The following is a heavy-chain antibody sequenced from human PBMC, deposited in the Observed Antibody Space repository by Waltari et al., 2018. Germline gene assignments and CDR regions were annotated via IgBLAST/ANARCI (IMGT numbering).Heavy chain of an antibody. V-gene: IGHV3-21*01. Sequence: EVQLVESGGGLVKPGGSLRLSCAASGFTFSSYSMNWVRRAPGKGREWVSSSRSSRSNTYYQESVKGRFTSARDNAKNSLYLQMNSRRAEDTAVYYCARVGLQSTWYFDLWGRGTLVTVSS. CDR2: SRSSRSNT. D-gene: IGHD4-4*01. CDR1: GFTFSSYS. J-gene: IGHJ2*01. CDR3: ARVGLQSTWYFDL.